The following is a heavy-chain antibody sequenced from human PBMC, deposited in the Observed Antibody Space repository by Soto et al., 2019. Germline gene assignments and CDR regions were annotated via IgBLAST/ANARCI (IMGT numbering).Heavy chain of an antibody. Sequence: QVQLVESGGGVVQPGRSLRLSCAASGFTFSSYAMHWVRQAPGKGLEWVAVISYDGSNKYYADSVKGRFTISRDNSKNTLYLQINSLRAEDTAVYYCAREWVGYCSGGSCYDAFDIWGQGTMVTVSS. CDR3: AREWVGYCSGGSCYDAFDI. V-gene: IGHV3-30-3*01. J-gene: IGHJ3*02. CDR2: ISYDGSNK. CDR1: GFTFSSYA. D-gene: IGHD2-15*01.